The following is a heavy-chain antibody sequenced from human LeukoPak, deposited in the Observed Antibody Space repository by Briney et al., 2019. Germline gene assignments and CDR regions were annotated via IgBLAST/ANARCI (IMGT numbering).Heavy chain of an antibody. CDR1: GYTFTSNY. CDR3: ARDQEGFDY. J-gene: IGHJ4*02. Sequence: GASEKVSCKASGYTFTSNYIHWVRQAPGQGLEWMGKIYPRDGSTSYAQKFQGRVTVTRDTSTSTVHMELSGLRSEDTAVYYCARDQEGFDYWGQGTLVTVSS. CDR2: IYPRDGST. V-gene: IGHV1-46*01.